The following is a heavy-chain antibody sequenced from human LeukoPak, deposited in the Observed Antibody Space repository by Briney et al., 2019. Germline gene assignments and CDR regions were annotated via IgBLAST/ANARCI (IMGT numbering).Heavy chain of an antibody. J-gene: IGHJ6*03. D-gene: IGHD5-18*01. CDR1: RFTLSSYA. CDR3: AMRGYWYYYYMDV. Sequence: GRSLRLSCAASRFTLSSYAMHWVRQAPGKGLEWVAVISYDGSNKYYADSVKGRFTISRDNSKNTLYLQMNSLRAEDTAVYYCAMRGYWYYYYMDVWGKGTTVTVSS. CDR2: ISYDGSNK. V-gene: IGHV3-30-3*01.